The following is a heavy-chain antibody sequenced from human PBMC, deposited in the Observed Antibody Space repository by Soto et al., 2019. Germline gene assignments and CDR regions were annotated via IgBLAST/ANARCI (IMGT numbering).Heavy chain of an antibody. D-gene: IGHD2-15*01. CDR2: ISSSSSYI. CDR3: ARDDPGYCSGGSCYSFEY. J-gene: IGHJ4*02. CDR1: GFTFSSYS. V-gene: IGHV3-21*01. Sequence: GGSLRLSCAASGFTFSSYSMNWVRQAPGKGLEWVSSISSSSSYIYYADSVKGRFTISRDNAKNSLYLQMNSLRAEDTAVYYCARDDPGYCSGGSCYSFEYWGEGTLVTVSS.